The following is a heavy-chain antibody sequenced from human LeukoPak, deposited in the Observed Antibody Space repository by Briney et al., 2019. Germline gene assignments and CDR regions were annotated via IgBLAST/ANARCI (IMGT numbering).Heavy chain of an antibody. Sequence: EASVKVSCKVSGYTLTELSMHWVRQAPGKGLEWVGGFDPEDGETIYAQKFQGRVTMTEDTSTDTAYMELSSLRSEDTAVYYCATKVGATHDDAFDIWGQGTMVTVSS. D-gene: IGHD1-26*01. V-gene: IGHV1-24*01. J-gene: IGHJ3*02. CDR3: ATKVGATHDDAFDI. CDR1: GYTLTELS. CDR2: FDPEDGET.